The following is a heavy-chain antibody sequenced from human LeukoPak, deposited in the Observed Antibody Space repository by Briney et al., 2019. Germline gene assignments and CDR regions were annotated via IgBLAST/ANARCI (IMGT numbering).Heavy chain of an antibody. CDR3: ARDIYYYDSSGYYFPGGSDY. J-gene: IGHJ4*02. V-gene: IGHV3-11*04. CDR1: GFTFGDYA. CDR2: ISSGGSTI. Sequence: KPGGSLRLSCTASGFTFGDYAMSWIRQAPGKGLEWVSYISSGGSTIYYADSVKGRFTISRDNAKNSLYLQMNSLRAEDTAVYYCARDIYYYDSSGYYFPGGSDYWGQGTLVTVSS. D-gene: IGHD3-22*01.